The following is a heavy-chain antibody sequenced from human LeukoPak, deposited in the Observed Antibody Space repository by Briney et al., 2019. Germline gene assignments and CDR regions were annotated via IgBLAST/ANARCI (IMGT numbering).Heavy chain of an antibody. Sequence: GGSLRLSCAASGFSFSGYWMSWVRQAPGKGPEWVSFISTSSNYIYYADSVRGRFTISRDNAENSLYLQMNSLRVEDAAVYYCASSTYYYDSSGYLHGMDVWGQGTTVTVSS. D-gene: IGHD3-22*01. CDR2: ISTSSNYI. CDR3: ASSTYYYDSSGYLHGMDV. J-gene: IGHJ6*02. V-gene: IGHV3-21*01. CDR1: GFSFSGYW.